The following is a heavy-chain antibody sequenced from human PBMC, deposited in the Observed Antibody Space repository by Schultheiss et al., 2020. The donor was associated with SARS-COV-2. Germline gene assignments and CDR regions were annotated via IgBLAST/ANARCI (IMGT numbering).Heavy chain of an antibody. CDR2: IGTAGDP. CDR3: ARVVCSSSSCYPNY. CDR1: GFTFSSYD. Sequence: GGSLRLSCAASGFTFSSYDMHWVRQATGKGLEWVSAIGTAGDPYYPGSVKGRFTISRENAKNSLYLQMNSLRAGDTAVYYCARVVCSSSSCYPNYWGQGTLVTVSS. D-gene: IGHD2-2*01. J-gene: IGHJ4*02. V-gene: IGHV3-13*05.